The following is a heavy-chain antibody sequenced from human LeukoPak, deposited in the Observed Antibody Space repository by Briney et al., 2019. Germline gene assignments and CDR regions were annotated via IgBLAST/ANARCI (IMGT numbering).Heavy chain of an antibody. CDR3: AKWGPVVVPAPYYYYYGMDV. CDR1: GFTFSSYA. D-gene: IGHD2-2*01. V-gene: IGHV3-23*01. CDR2: ISGSGGST. J-gene: IGHJ6*02. Sequence: GGSLRLSCAASGFTFSSYAMSWVPQAPGKGLEWVSAISGSGGSTYYADSVKGRFTISRDNSKNTLYLQMNSLRAEDTAVYYCAKWGPVVVPAPYYYYYGMDVWGQGTTVTVSS.